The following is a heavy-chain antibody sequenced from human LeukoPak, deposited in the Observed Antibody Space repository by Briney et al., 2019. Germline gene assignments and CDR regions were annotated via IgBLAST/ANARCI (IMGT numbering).Heavy chain of an antibody. CDR3: AREPYYYGSGSYDIYFDY. Sequence: GGSLRLSCAASGFTVSSNYMSWVRQAPGKGLEWVSVIYSGGSTYYADSVKGRFTISRDNSKNTLYLQMNSLRAEDTAVYYCAREPYYYGSGSYDIYFDYWGQGTLVTVSS. J-gene: IGHJ4*02. V-gene: IGHV3-66*01. CDR2: IYSGGST. CDR1: GFTVSSNY. D-gene: IGHD3-10*01.